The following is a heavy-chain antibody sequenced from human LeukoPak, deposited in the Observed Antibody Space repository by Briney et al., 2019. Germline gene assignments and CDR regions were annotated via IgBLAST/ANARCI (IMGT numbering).Heavy chain of an antibody. CDR1: GGSISSYY. Sequence: PSETLSLTCSVSGGSISSYYWSWIRQPPGKGLEWIGYLYYSGSTNSDPSLKSRVTMSVDTSKNQFSLKLRSVTAADTAVYYCARGGSGISNAFDIWGQGTMVTVSS. V-gene: IGHV4-59*01. D-gene: IGHD3-10*01. CDR2: LYYSGST. CDR3: ARGGSGISNAFDI. J-gene: IGHJ3*02.